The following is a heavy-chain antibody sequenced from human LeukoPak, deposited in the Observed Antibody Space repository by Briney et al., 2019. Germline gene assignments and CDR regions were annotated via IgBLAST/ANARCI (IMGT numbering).Heavy chain of an antibody. CDR1: GFNFNMFA. CDR2: LSRGGGTT. D-gene: IGHD2-8*01. CDR3: AKEQRIRHCSEGVCMEGYYFDY. Sequence: PGGSLRLSCTGWGFNFNMFAMNWVRQAPAQGLEWVSGLSRGGGTTNYADSVKGRFTISRDKSKNMVFLQMNSLRPEDTAVYYCAKEQRIRHCSEGVCMEGYYFDYWGQGSLVTVSS. V-gene: IGHV3-23*01. J-gene: IGHJ4*02.